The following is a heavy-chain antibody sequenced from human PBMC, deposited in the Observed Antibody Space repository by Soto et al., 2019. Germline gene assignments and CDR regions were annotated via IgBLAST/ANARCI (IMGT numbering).Heavy chain of an antibody. CDR1: SESVCDHY. D-gene: IGHD5-18*01. J-gene: IGHJ6*02. Sequence: SDTLSLACAVFSESVCDHYWAGIRKSPDKGLEWIGEVHPSGRTDYNPSLKSRLTLSLDTSKNQFSLKVASVTAADTAVYFCARGKPSGYRFGPRKFFYYGLDVCGPRTTVT. CDR3: ARGKPSGYRFGPRKFFYYGLDV. V-gene: IGHV4-34*01. CDR2: VHPSGRT.